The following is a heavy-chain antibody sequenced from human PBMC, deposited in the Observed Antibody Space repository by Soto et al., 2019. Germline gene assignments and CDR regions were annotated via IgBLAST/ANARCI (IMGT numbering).Heavy chain of an antibody. J-gene: IGHJ4*02. Sequence: PGASLRLSCAASGFTFSTYGMHWFRQAPGKGLEWVAVISYDGNNKYYADSVKGRFTISRDSSENTLYLQMNSLRAEDTAVYYCAKSGYNWNDGFFDYCGQGTLVTVSS. CDR2: ISYDGNNK. CDR1: GFTFSTYG. CDR3: AKSGYNWNDGFFDY. V-gene: IGHV3-30*18. D-gene: IGHD1-1*01.